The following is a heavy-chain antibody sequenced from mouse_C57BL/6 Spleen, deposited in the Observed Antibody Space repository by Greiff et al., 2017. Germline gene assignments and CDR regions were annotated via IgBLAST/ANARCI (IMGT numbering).Heavy chain of an antibody. J-gene: IGHJ2*01. CDR1: GYTFTSYW. V-gene: IGHV1-52*01. D-gene: IGHD2-1*01. CDR3: ASDYGNFYFDY. CDR2: IAPSDSAT. Sequence: QVQLQQPGAELVRPGSSVKLSCKASGYTFTSYWMHWVKQRPIPGLEWIGNIAPSDSATHYNQKFKDKATLTVDKSSSTAYMQISSLTSEDSAVYCCASDYGNFYFDYWGQGTTLTVSS.